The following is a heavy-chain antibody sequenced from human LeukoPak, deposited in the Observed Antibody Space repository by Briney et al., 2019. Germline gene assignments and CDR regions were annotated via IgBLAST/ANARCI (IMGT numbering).Heavy chain of an antibody. CDR2: IYPGDSDT. V-gene: IGHV5-51*01. Sequence: GESLKISCKGSGYSFTSYWIGWVRQMPGKGLEWMGIIYPGDSDTRYSPSFQGQVTISAHKSISTAYLQWSSLRSEDTAVYYCARVSETTYYDFWSGYSPFDYWGQGTLVTVSS. CDR1: GYSFTSYW. CDR3: ARVSETTYYDFWSGYSPFDY. J-gene: IGHJ4*02. D-gene: IGHD3-3*01.